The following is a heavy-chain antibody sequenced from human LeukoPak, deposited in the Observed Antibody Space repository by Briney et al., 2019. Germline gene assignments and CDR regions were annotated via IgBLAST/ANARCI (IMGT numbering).Heavy chain of an antibody. CDR1: GLTFSNFP. J-gene: IGHJ4*02. CDR2: IQDDGATT. V-gene: IGHV3-30*02. CDR3: ATQSITLVVVISPFDY. Sequence: GGPLRLSCAASGLTFSNFPMHWVRQAPGKGLEWVALIQDDGATTNYVDSVRGRFTISRDNSKSTVYLQMNSLKPDDTAVYYCATQSITLVVVISPFDYWGQGTPVT. D-gene: IGHD3-22*01.